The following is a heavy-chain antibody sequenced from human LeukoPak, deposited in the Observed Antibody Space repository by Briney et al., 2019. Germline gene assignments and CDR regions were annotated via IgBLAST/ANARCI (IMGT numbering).Heavy chain of an antibody. J-gene: IGHJ5*02. CDR1: GGSISSSSYY. D-gene: IGHD2-2*01. CDR2: IYYSGST. Sequence: PSETLCLTCTVSGGSISSSSYYWGWIRQPPGKGLEWIGSIYYSGSTYYNPSLKSRVTISVDTSKNQFSLKLSSVTAADTAVYYCARRLGYCSSTSCWYWFDPWGQGTLVTVSS. CDR3: ARRLGYCSSTSCWYWFDP. V-gene: IGHV4-39*01.